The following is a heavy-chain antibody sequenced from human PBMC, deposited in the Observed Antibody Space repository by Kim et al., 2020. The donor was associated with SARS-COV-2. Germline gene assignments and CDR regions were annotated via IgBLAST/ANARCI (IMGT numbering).Heavy chain of an antibody. CDR1: GFTFSSYS. V-gene: IGHV3-48*02. Sequence: GGSLRLSCAASGFTFSSYSMNWVRQAPGKGLEWISFITTTSSTIYYADSVKGRFTISRDKAKNSLYLQMNSLRDEDTAVYYCARGSRPSDYWGQGTLVTV. CDR3: ARGSRPSDY. CDR2: ITTTSSTI. J-gene: IGHJ4*02.